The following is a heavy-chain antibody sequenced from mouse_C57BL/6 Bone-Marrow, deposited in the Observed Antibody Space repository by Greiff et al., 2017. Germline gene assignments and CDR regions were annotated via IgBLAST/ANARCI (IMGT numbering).Heavy chain of an antibody. V-gene: IGHV1-78*01. J-gene: IGHJ3*01. CDR1: GYTFTDHT. Sequence: VKLVESDAELVKPGASVKISCKVSGYTFTDHTIHWMKQRPEQGLEWIGYIYPRDGSTKYNEKFKGKATLTADKSSSTAYMQLNSLTSEDSAVYFCARGYYGSSLFAYWGQGTLVTVSA. CDR2: IYPRDGST. D-gene: IGHD1-1*01. CDR3: ARGYYGSSLFAY.